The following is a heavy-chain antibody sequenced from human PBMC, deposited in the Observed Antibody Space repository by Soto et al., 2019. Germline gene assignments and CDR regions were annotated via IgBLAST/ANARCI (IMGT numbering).Heavy chain of an antibody. Sequence: SVKVSFKACGGTFSSYAISWLRQAPGQGLEWMGGIIPIFGTANYAQKFQGRVTITADESTSTAYMELSSLRSEDTAVYYCARVPPGDSSSSLLSDYWGQGTLVTVSS. D-gene: IGHD6-6*01. CDR2: IIPIFGTA. CDR3: ARVPPGDSSSSLLSDY. J-gene: IGHJ4*02. V-gene: IGHV1-69*13. CDR1: GGTFSSYA.